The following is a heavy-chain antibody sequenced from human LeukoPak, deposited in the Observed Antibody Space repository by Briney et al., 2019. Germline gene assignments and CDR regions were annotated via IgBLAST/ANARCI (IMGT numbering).Heavy chain of an antibody. CDR1: GGSISNAAYY. CDR2: IYYSGST. D-gene: IGHD5-24*01. V-gene: IGHV4-31*03. J-gene: IGHJ4*02. CDR3: ARVEAATTNPRFDY. Sequence: SETLSLTCTVSGGSISNAAYYWSWIRQHPGKGLEWIGYIYYSGSTYYNPSLKSRVTISVDTSMNQFSLEVNSVTAADMAVYYCARVEAATTNPRFDYWGQGTLVTVSS.